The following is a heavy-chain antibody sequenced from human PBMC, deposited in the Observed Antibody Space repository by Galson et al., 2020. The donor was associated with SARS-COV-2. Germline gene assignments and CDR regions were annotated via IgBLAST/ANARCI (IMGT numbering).Heavy chain of an antibody. CDR3: ARGLGSYYGRSFDY. CDR1: GGSISSYY. V-gene: IGHV4-59*01. CDR2: IYYSGST. D-gene: IGHD1-26*01. Sequence: SQTLSLTCTVSGGSISSYYWSWIRQPPGKGLEWIGYIYYSGSTNYNPSLKSRVTISVDTSKNQFSLKLSSVTAADTAVYYCARGLGSYYGRSFDYWGQGTLVTVSS. J-gene: IGHJ4*02.